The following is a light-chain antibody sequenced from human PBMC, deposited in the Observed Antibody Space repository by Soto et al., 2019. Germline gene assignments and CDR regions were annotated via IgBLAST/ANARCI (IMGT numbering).Light chain of an antibody. CDR2: RNN. V-gene: IGLV1-47*01. CDR1: SSNIGSNY. J-gene: IGLJ2*01. CDR3: GGWDDSLSGPV. Sequence: QSALTQPPSASGTPGQRVNISCSGSSSNIGSNYVYWYRQFPGTAPKLLIQRNNQRPSGVPARFSGSKSGTSASLAISGLRSEDDADYYCGGWDDSLSGPVFGGGTKLTVL.